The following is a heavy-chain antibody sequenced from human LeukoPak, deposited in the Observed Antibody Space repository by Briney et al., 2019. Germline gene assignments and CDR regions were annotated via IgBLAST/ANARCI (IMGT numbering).Heavy chain of an antibody. V-gene: IGHV3-66*01. Sequence: GGSLRLSCAASGFTVSSNYMSWVRQAPGKGLEWVSVIYSGGSTYYADSVKGRFTISRDNSKNTLYLQMNSLRAEDTAVYYCARTYYDILTGVNWFDPWGQGTLVTVTS. J-gene: IGHJ5*02. CDR2: IYSGGST. CDR1: GFTVSSNY. CDR3: ARTYYDILTGVNWFDP. D-gene: IGHD3-9*01.